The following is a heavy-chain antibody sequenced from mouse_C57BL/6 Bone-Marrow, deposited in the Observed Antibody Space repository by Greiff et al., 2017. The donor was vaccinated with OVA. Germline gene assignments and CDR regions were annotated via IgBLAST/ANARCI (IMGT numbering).Heavy chain of an antibody. D-gene: IGHD4-1*01. CDR1: GFTFTDYY. CDR2: IRNKANGYTT. V-gene: IGHV7-3*01. Sequence: EVKVVESGGGLVQPGGSLSLSCAASGFTFTDYYMSWVRQPPGKALEWLGFIRNKANGYTTEYSASVKGRFTISRDNSQSILYLQMNALRAEDSATYYCARSLTGTNYAMDYWGQGTSVTVSS. J-gene: IGHJ4*01. CDR3: ARSLTGTNYAMDY.